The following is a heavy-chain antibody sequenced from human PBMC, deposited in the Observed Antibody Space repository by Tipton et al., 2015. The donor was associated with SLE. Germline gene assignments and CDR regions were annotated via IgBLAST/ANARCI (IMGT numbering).Heavy chain of an antibody. CDR2: IYPRDSDI. V-gene: IGHV5-51*01. Sequence: VQLVQSGAEVKKPGESLKISCQVSGYSFNIYWHGWVSQMPGKGLEWMGIIYPRDSDIRYSPSFEGQVTISADQSISTTYLQWNSLKASDTAMYYCAKQRDGGGFDFWGQGTLVTVSP. J-gene: IGHJ4*02. CDR3: AKQRDGGGFDF. D-gene: IGHD2-15*01. CDR1: GYSFNIYW.